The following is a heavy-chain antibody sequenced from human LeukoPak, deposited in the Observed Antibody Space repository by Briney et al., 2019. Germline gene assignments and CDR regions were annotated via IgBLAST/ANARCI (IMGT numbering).Heavy chain of an antibody. V-gene: IGHV4-59*01. Sequence: PSETLSLTCTVSGGSISSYYWSWIRQPPGKGLEWIGYIYYSGSTNYNPSLKSRVTISVDTSKNQFSLKLSSVTAADTAVYYCARSSILIGDAFDIWGQGTMVTVSS. D-gene: IGHD3-9*01. CDR1: GGSISSYY. CDR2: IYYSGST. CDR3: ARSSILIGDAFDI. J-gene: IGHJ3*02.